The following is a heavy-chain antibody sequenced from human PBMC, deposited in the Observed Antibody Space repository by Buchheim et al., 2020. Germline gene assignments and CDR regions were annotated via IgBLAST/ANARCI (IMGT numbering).Heavy chain of an antibody. J-gene: IGHJ5*01. Sequence: QVQLQESGPGLVKPSGTLSLTCAVSGGSITSSHWWTWVRQPPGKGLEWIGEIYHTGSTNHRPSLASRVTIVVDRSKNQFSLTLRSVTAADTGFYYCARDPSSSATFDSWGQGTL. CDR3: ARDPSSSATFDS. V-gene: IGHV4-4*02. D-gene: IGHD2-2*01. CDR2: IYHTGST. CDR1: GGSITSSHW.